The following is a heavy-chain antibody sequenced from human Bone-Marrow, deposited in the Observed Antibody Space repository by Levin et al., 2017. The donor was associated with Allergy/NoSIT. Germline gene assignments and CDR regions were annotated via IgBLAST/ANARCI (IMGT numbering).Heavy chain of an antibody. CDR3: AREDQFPGYFTHYSGSYYTPNYFDY. CDR1: GGSISSSNW. J-gene: IGHJ4*02. Sequence: SETLSLTCAVSGGSISSSNWWSWVRQPPGKGLEWIGEIYHSGSTNYNPSLKSRVTISVDKSKNQFSLKLSSVTAADTAVYYCAREDQFPGYFTHYSGSYYTPNYFDYWGQGTLVTVSS. D-gene: IGHD3-10*01. V-gene: IGHV4-4*02. CDR2: IYHSGST.